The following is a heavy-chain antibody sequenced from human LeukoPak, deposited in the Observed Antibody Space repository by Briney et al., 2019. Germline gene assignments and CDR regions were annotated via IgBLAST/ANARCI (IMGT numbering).Heavy chain of an antibody. J-gene: IGHJ4*02. D-gene: IGHD3-22*01. Sequence: GGSLRLSCAASGFTFSSYWMHWVRQAPGKGLEWVAVISYDGSNKYYADSVKGRFTISRDNSKNTLYLQMNSLRAEDTAVYYCARAYSGYWNYFDYWGQGTLVTVSS. CDR1: GFTFSSYW. CDR3: ARAYSGYWNYFDY. V-gene: IGHV3-30-3*01. CDR2: ISYDGSNK.